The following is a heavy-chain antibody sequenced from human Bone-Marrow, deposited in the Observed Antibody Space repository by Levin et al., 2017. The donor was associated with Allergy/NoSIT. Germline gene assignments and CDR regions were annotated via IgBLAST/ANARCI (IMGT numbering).Heavy chain of an antibody. D-gene: IGHD6-13*01. J-gene: IGHJ6*02. V-gene: IGHV6-1*01. CDR1: GDSVSSNSAA. CDR2: TYYRSKWYN. Sequence: SQTLSLTCAISGDSVSSNSAAWNWIRQSPSRGLEWLGRTYYRSKWYNDYAVSVKSRITINPDTSKNQFSLQLNSVTPEDTAVYYCARSAAGTSPNYYYYYGMDVWGQGTTVTVSS. CDR3: ARSAAGTSPNYYYYYGMDV.